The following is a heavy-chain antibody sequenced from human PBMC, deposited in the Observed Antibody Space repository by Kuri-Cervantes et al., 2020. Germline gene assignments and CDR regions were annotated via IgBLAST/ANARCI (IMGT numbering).Heavy chain of an antibody. J-gene: IGHJ4*02. CDR1: GFTVSSNY. V-gene: IGHV3-53*05. CDR2: IYSGGST. Sequence: GESLKISCAASGFTVSSNYMSWVRQAPGKGLEWVSVIYSGGSTYYADSVKGRFTISRDNAKNTLYLQMNSLRPEDTAVYYCARTPVDLTSPFFDYWGQGALVTVSS. D-gene: IGHD5-24*01. CDR3: ARTPVDLTSPFFDY.